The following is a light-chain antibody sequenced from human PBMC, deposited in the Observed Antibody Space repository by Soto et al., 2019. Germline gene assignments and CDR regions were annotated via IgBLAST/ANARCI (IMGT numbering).Light chain of an antibody. CDR3: QQYSFYWT. CDR2: ETY. CDR1: QSYSNG. V-gene: IGKV1-5*03. J-gene: IGKJ1*01. Sequence: DIQMTQSPSTLSASVGDRVTITCRASQSYSNGFAWYQQKPGKAAKLLIYETYALEGGVPSRFSGSGSGTEFSLTIRSLQPDDFATCYCQQYSFYWTFGQGTTVEIK.